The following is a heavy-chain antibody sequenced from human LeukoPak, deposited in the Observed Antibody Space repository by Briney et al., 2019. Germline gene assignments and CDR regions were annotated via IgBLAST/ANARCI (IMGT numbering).Heavy chain of an antibody. CDR2: IYSNGWT. CDR1: GGSISTDLYY. Sequence: PSETLSLTCTVSGGSISTDLYYWTWIRQPAGKGLEWLGRIYSNGWTDYNPPLKSRVSISIDTSKNHFSLKMSLATASDTALYYCARGSCWNSFDPWGQGTLVTVSS. V-gene: IGHV4-61*02. CDR3: ARGSCWNSFDP. D-gene: IGHD6-19*01. J-gene: IGHJ5*02.